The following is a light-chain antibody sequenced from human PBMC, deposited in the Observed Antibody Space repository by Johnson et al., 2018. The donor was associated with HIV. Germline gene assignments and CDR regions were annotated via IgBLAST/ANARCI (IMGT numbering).Light chain of an antibody. V-gene: IGLV1-51*01. J-gene: IGLJ1*01. CDR2: DNN. Sequence: QSVLTQPPSVSAAPGQKVTIYCSGSRSSTGRNYASWYQQLPGRAPKLLIYDNNKRPSGIPDRFSGSKSGTSATLGITGLQTGDEADYYCGTWDSSLSAYVFGTGTKVTVL. CDR1: RSSTGRNY. CDR3: GTWDSSLSAYV.